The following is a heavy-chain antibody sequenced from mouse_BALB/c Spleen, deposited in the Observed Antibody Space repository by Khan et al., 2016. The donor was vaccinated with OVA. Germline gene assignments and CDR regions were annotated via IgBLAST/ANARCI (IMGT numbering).Heavy chain of an antibody. V-gene: IGHV3-8*02. D-gene: IGHD1-1*01. CDR2: ITYSGNT. CDR1: GDSITSGF. CDR3: ARSYGSWAMDY. Sequence: EEKLLESGPSLVKPSQTLSLTCSVTGDSITSGFWNWIRKFPGNKFEYLGYITYSGNTYYNPSLKSRISFTRDTSKSQYFLQLNSVTTEDTATYFCARSYGSWAMDYWGQGTSVTVSS. J-gene: IGHJ4*01.